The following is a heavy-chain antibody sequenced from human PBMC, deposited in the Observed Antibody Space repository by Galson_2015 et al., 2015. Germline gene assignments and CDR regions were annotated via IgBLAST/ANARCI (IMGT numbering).Heavy chain of an antibody. D-gene: IGHD3-3*01. Sequence: SVKVSCKASGYTFTSYYMHWVRQAPGQGLEWMGIINPSGGSTSYAQKFQGRVTMTRDTSTSTVYMELSSLRSEDTAVYYCARDRGSNTYYDFWSGYYYFDYWGQGTLVTVSS. V-gene: IGHV1-46*01. J-gene: IGHJ4*02. CDR1: GYTFTSYY. CDR2: INPSGGST. CDR3: ARDRGSNTYYDFWSGYYYFDY.